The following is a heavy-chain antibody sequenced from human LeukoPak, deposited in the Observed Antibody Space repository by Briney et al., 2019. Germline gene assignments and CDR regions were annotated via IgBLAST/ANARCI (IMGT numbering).Heavy chain of an antibody. V-gene: IGHV1-18*01. CDR1: GYTFTTYD. CDR2: ISAYNGNT. Sequence: ASVKVSCKASGYTFTTYDISWVRQAPGQGLEWMGWISAYNGNTNYAQKFQGRVIMTTDTSTSTAYMELRSLRSDDTAVYYCARSGGSGWYGIFDYWGQGTLVTVSS. J-gene: IGHJ4*02. CDR3: ARSGGSGWYGIFDY. D-gene: IGHD6-19*01.